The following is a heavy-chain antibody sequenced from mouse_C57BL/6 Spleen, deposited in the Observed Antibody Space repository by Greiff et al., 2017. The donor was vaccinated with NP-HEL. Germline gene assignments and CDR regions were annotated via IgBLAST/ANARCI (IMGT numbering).Heavy chain of an antibody. CDR3: ARDSGGSIFAY. J-gene: IGHJ3*01. V-gene: IGHV5-4*01. CDR1: GFTFSSYA. CDR2: ISDGGSYT. Sequence: EVQRVESGGGLVKPGGSLKLSCAASGFTFSSYAMSWVRQTPEKRLEWVATISDGGSYTYYPDNVKGRFTISRDNAKNNLYLQMSHLKSEDTAMYYCARDSGGSIFAYWGQGTLVTVSA. D-gene: IGHD1-1*01.